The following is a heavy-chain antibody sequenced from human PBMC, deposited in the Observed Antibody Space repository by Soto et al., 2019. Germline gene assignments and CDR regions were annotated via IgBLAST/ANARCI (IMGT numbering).Heavy chain of an antibody. J-gene: IGHJ6*02. CDR2: ISSSSSYI. D-gene: IGHD3-16*02. V-gene: IGHV3-21*01. Sequence: QRLSCAASGFTFSSYSMNWVRQAPGKGLEWVSSISSSSSYIYYADSVKGRFTISRDNAKNSLYLQMNSLRAEDTAVYYCARDSLPRMITFGGVIGAIGPHPDYYYYGMDVWGQGTTVTVSS. CDR1: GFTFSSYS. CDR3: ARDSLPRMITFGGVIGAIGPHPDYYYYGMDV.